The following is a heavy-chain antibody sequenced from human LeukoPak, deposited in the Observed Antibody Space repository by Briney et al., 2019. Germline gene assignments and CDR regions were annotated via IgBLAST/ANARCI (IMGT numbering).Heavy chain of an antibody. CDR1: GFTFSNYA. D-gene: IGHD3-16*01. J-gene: IGHJ2*01. Sequence: GGSLRLSCAASGFTFSNYAMSWVRQAPGKELEWVSTISGNGASTFYADSVKGRFTISRDNSKNTLFLQMNSLRAEDTAVYYCAKDAGLVDIRSKWYFDLWGRGTLVTVSS. CDR3: AKDAGLVDIRSKWYFDL. V-gene: IGHV3-23*01. CDR2: ISGNGAST.